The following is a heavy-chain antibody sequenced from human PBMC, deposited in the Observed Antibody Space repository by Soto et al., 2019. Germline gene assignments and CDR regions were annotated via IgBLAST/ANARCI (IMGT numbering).Heavy chain of an antibody. V-gene: IGHV4-31*03. J-gene: IGHJ5*02. D-gene: IGHD5-12*01. CDR3: ARWAGGYSGYVDL. Sequence: TLSLTCTVSVGSISSGSYYWSWILQFPGKGLEWIGFIYHSGSPSYNPSLKTRFTISVDTSQNQISLRLSSATGADTAVYYCARWAGGYSGYVDLWGPGTLVTVSS. CDR2: IYHSGSP. CDR1: VGSISSGSYY.